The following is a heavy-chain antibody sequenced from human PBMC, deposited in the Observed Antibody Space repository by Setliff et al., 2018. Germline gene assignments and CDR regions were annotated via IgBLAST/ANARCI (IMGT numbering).Heavy chain of an antibody. D-gene: IGHD6-6*01. J-gene: IGHJ4*02. V-gene: IGHV4-59*01. Sequence: SETLSLTCTVSGGSISTYYWSWIRQPPGKGLEWIGYIHYSGGTSYNPSLKSRVTISVDTSKNQFSLNLSSVTAADTAVYYCARGQATSSRSSLVYWGQGILVTVSS. CDR2: IHYSGGT. CDR1: GGSISTYY. CDR3: ARGQATSSRSSLVY.